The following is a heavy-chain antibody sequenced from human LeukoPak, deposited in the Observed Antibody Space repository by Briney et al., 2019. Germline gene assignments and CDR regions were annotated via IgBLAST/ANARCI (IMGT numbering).Heavy chain of an antibody. CDR2: ISSSGSTI. J-gene: IGHJ4*02. CDR1: GFTFSSYE. V-gene: IGHV3-48*03. Sequence: GSLRLSCAASGFTFSSYEMNWVRQAPGKGLEWVSYISSSGSTIYYADSVKGRFTISRDNAKNSLYLQMNSLRAEDTAVYYCASALYSNYDFFDYWGQGTLVTVSS. CDR3: ASALYSNYDFFDY. D-gene: IGHD4-11*01.